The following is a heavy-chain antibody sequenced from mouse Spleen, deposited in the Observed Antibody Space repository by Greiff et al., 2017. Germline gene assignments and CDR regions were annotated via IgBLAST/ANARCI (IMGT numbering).Heavy chain of an antibody. V-gene: IGHV1-50*01. Sequence: VQLQQPGAELVKPGASVKLSCKASGYTFTSYWMQWVKQRPGQGLEWIGEIDPSDSYTNYNQKFKGKATLTVDTSSSTAYMQLSSLTSEDSAVYYCALFAYWGQGTLVTVSA. CDR3: ALFAY. CDR1: GYTFTSYW. J-gene: IGHJ3*01. CDR2: IDPSDSYT.